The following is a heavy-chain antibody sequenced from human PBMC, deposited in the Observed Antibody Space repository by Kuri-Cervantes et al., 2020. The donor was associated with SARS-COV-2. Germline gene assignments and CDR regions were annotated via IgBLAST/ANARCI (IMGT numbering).Heavy chain of an antibody. Sequence: SETLSLTCAISGDSVSSNSAAWNWIRQSPSRGLEWLGRTYYRSKWYNDYAVSVKSRITINPDTSKNQFSLQLNSVTPEDTAVYYCARVEIYCGGDCYYFDYWGQGTLVTVSS. CDR3: ARVEIYCGGDCYYFDY. CDR1: GDSVSSNSAA. V-gene: IGHV6-1*01. CDR2: TYYRSKWYN. J-gene: IGHJ4*02. D-gene: IGHD2-21*01.